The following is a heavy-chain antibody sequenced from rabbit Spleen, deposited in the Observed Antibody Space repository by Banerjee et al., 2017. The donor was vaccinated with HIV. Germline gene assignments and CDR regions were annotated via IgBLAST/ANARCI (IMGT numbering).Heavy chain of an antibody. Sequence: QSLEESGGDLVKPGASLTLTCTASGFSFSSSDYMCWVRQAPGKGLEWIACIYAGSSGTTWYASWAKGRFTISKTSSTTVTLQMTSLTAADTATYFCARNSYDDYGGYILFNLWGPGTLVTVS. J-gene: IGHJ4*01. CDR3: ARNSYDDYGGYILFNL. CDR2: IYAGSSGTT. CDR1: GFSFSSSDY. V-gene: IGHV1S40*01. D-gene: IGHD2-1*01.